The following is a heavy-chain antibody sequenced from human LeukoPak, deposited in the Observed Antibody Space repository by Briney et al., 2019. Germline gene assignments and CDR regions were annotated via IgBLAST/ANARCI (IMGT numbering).Heavy chain of an antibody. V-gene: IGHV1-2*06. CDR1: GYTFTGYY. CDR2: INPNSGGT. J-gene: IGHJ6*02. CDR3: ARGPILAVAGTAQYYYYGMDV. Sequence: ASVKVSCKASGYTFTGYYMHWVRQAPGQGLEWMGRINPNSGGTNYAQKFQGRVTMTRDTSISTAYMELSRLRSDDTAVYYCARGPILAVAGTAQYYYYGMDVWGQGTTVTVSS. D-gene: IGHD6-19*01.